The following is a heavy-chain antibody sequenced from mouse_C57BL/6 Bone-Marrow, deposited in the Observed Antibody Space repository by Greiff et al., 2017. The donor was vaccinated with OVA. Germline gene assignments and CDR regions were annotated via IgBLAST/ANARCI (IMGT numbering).Heavy chain of an antibody. CDR3: AREGGLPFFAD. CDR1: GYTFTSYW. D-gene: IGHD2-4*01. V-gene: IGHV1-50*01. CDR2: LVPSDSYT. J-gene: IGHJ3*01. Sequence: VQLQQPGAELVKPGASVKLSCKASGYTFTSYWMQWVKQRPGQGLEWIGELVPSDSYTNSNQKFKGKATLTVDTSSSTAYMQLSSLTSEDTAVYYCAREGGLPFFADWGQGTLVTVSA.